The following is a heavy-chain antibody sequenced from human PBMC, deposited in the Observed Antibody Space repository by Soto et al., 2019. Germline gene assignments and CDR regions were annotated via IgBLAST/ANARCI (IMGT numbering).Heavy chain of an antibody. J-gene: IGHJ4*02. CDR3: VRDWEDLGY. CDR1: GFTFRNYW. D-gene: IGHD1-26*01. CDR2: IIKDGSEK. V-gene: IGHV3-7*03. Sequence: GGSLRLACAASGFTFRNYWMSWVRQAPGGGREWVANIIKDGSEKSYVDSVKGRFTISRDNAKNSLYLEMNSLRVEDTAVYYCVRDWEDLGYWGRGTLVTVSS.